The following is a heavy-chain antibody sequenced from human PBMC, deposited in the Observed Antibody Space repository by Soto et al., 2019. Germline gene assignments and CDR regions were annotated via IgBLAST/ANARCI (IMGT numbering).Heavy chain of an antibody. V-gene: IGHV3-15*07. CDR1: GSTFSNAW. J-gene: IGHJ6*02. D-gene: IGHD1-7*01. CDR2: IKSKTDGGTT. CDR3: TTNNILTGTTGDYYYGMDV. Sequence: GGSLRLSCAASGSTFSNAWMNWVRQAPGKGLEWVGRIKSKTDGGTTDYAAPVKGRFTISRDDSKNTLYLQMNSLKTEDTAVYYCTTNNILTGTTGDYYYGMDVWGQGTTVTVSS.